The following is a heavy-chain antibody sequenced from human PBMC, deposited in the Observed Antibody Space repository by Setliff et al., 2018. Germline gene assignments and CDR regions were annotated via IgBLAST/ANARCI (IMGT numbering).Heavy chain of an antibody. J-gene: IGHJ6*03. CDR1: GDSMTGNH. CDR3: ASARGPSGIAGRGNYNSMDV. Sequence: TSETLSLTCTVSGDSMTGNHWSWIRQSPGKGLEWIGYITHSGSTEYNPSFKSRLTISVDTSKNQFSLKLTSVTAADTAVYYCASARGPSGIAGRGNYNSMDVWGKGTTVTVSS. V-gene: IGHV4-59*01. D-gene: IGHD6-13*01. CDR2: ITHSGST.